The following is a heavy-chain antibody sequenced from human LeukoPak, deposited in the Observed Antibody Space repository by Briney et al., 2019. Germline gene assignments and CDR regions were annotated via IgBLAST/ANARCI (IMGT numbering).Heavy chain of an antibody. D-gene: IGHD6-13*01. CDR1: GFTFSLYT. J-gene: IGHJ4*02. CDR2: ISSSGSYI. CDR3: ARDPLATAAGTHDY. Sequence: GGSLRLSCAASGFTFSLYTMNWVRQAPGKGLEWVSSISSSGSYIYYADSVKGRFTISRDNAKNSLYLQLNSLRAEDTAVYYCARDPLATAAGTHDYWGQGTLVTVSS. V-gene: IGHV3-21*01.